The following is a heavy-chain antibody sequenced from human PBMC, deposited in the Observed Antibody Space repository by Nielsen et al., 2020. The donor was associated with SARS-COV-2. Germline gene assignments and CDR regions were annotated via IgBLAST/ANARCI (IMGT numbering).Heavy chain of an antibody. CDR1: GFTFSSYS. D-gene: IGHD3-3*01. J-gene: IGHJ3*02. Sequence: GGSLRLSCAASGFTFSSYSMNWVRQAPGKGLEWVSSISSSSSYIYYADSVKGRFTISRDNVKNSLYLQMNSLRAEDTAVYYCAIIWSGYTDAFDIWGQGTMVTVSS. V-gene: IGHV3-21*01. CDR2: ISSSSSYI. CDR3: AIIWSGYTDAFDI.